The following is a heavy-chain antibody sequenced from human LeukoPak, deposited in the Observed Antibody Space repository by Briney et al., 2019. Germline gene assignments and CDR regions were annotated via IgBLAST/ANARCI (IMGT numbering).Heavy chain of an antibody. CDR3: ASQPHCSSTGCYGTWFDP. Sequence: GGSLRLSCAASGFTFSSYAMHWVRQAPGKGLEWVAVISYDGSNKYYADSVKGRFTISRDNSKNTLYLQMNSLRAEDTAVYYCASQPHCSSTGCYGTWFDPRGQGTLVTVSS. CDR1: GFTFSSYA. J-gene: IGHJ5*02. CDR2: ISYDGSNK. D-gene: IGHD2-2*01. V-gene: IGHV3-30*04.